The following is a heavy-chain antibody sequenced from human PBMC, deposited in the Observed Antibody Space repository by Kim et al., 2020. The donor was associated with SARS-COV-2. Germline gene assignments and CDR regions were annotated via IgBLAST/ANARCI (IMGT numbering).Heavy chain of an antibody. CDR3: ARDVSGADDY. Sequence: GGSLRLSCATSGFTFSSYWMHWVRQAPGKGLVWVSRTNEDGSVTNYADSVKGRFIISRDNAENTLYLQMNSLTADDTAMYFCARDVSGADDYWGQGTLVT. CDR1: GFTFSSYW. D-gene: IGHD3-10*01. CDR2: TNEDGSVT. J-gene: IGHJ4*02. V-gene: IGHV3-74*01.